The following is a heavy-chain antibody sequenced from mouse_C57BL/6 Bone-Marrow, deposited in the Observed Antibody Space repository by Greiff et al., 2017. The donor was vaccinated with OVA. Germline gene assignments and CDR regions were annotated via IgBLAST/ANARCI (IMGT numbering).Heavy chain of an antibody. CDR3: AKPGRIYYGNYGAMDY. CDR2: IWGDGST. V-gene: IGHV2-3*01. D-gene: IGHD2-1*01. Sequence: VKVVESGPGLVAPSQSLSITCTVSGFSLTSYGVSWVRQPPGKGLEWLGVIWGDGSTNYHSALISRLSISKDNSKSQVFLKLNSLQTDDTATYYCAKPGRIYYGNYGAMDYWGQGTSVTVSS. J-gene: IGHJ4*01. CDR1: GFSLTSYG.